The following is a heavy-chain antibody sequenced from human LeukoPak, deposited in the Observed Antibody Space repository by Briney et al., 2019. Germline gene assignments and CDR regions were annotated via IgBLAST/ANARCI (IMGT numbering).Heavy chain of an antibody. CDR2: IWHDGSKT. D-gene: IGHD1-26*01. V-gene: IGHV3-33*08. CDR3: VRGSPNSGSQYGY. J-gene: IGHJ4*02. CDR1: GFTFSSYS. Sequence: GGSLRLSCAASGFTFSSYSMNWVRQAPGKGLDWVAVIWHDGSKTYYADSVKGRFTISRDNSKNTLYPQMNSLRAEDTAVFYCVRGSPNSGSQYGYWGQGTLVIVSS.